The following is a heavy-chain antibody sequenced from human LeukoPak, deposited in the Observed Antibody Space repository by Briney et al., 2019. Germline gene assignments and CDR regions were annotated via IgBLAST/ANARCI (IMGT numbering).Heavy chain of an antibody. D-gene: IGHD3-22*01. CDR2: IYYSGST. CDR3: ARDTRVYDSSGYYYVDWFDP. J-gene: IGHJ5*02. Sequence: SETLSLTCTVSGGSISSHYWSWIRQPPGKGLEWIGYIYYSGSTNYNPSLKSRVTISVDTSKNQFSLKLSSVTAADTAVYYCARDTRVYDSSGYYYVDWFDPWGQGTLVTVSS. V-gene: IGHV4-59*11. CDR1: GGSISSHY.